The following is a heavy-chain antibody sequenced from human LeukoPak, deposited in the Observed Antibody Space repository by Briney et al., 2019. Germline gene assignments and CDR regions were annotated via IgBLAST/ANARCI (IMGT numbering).Heavy chain of an antibody. D-gene: IGHD3-22*01. CDR3: ARDMGRSGYYYYYYGMDV. CDR2: INPNSGGT. V-gene: IGHV1-2*06. Sequence: GASVKVSCKASGYTFTGYYMHWVRQAPGQGLEWMGRINPNSGGTNYAQKFQGRVTMTRDTSISTAYMELSRLRSDDTAVYYCARDMGRSGYYYYYYGMDVWGQGTTVTVSS. CDR1: GYTFTGYY. J-gene: IGHJ6*02.